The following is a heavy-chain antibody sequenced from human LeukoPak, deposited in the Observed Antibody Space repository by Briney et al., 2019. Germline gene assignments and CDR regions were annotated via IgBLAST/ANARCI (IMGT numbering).Heavy chain of an antibody. CDR2: ISWNSGSI. CDR3: ANYKAAAGFPFYYYGMDV. CDR1: GFTFDDNA. Sequence: GGSLRLSCAASGFTFDDNAMHWVRQAPGKGLEWVSGISWNSGSIGYADSVKGRFTISRDNAKNSLYLQMNSLRAEDTAVNYCANYKAAAGFPFYYYGMDVWGQGTTVTVSS. V-gene: IGHV3-9*01. J-gene: IGHJ6*02. D-gene: IGHD6-13*01.